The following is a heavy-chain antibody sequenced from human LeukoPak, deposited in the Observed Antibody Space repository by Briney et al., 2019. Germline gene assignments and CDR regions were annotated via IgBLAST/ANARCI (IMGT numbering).Heavy chain of an antibody. CDR1: GGSISSGSYY. CDR2: IYTSGST. Sequence: KPSETLSLTCTVSGGSISSGSYYWSWIRQPAGKGLEWIGRIYTSGSTNYNPSLKSRVTISVDTSKNQFSLKLSSVTAADTAVYYCARDAAVAGKPLVYWGQGTLVTVSS. CDR3: ARDAAVAGKPLVY. V-gene: IGHV4-61*02. J-gene: IGHJ4*02. D-gene: IGHD6-19*01.